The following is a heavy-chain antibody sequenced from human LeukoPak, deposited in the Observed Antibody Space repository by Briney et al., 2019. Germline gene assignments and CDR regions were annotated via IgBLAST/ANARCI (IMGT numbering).Heavy chain of an antibody. CDR2: ISGSGGST. D-gene: IGHD6-13*01. J-gene: IGHJ1*01. V-gene: IGHV3-23*01. CDR3: AKGIAAARIPEYFQH. CDR1: GFTFSSYA. Sequence: GGSLRLSCAASGFTFSSYAMSWVRQAPGKGLEWVSAISGSGGSTYYADSVKGRFNISRDNSKNTLYLQMNSLRAEDTAVYYCAKGIAAARIPEYFQHWRQGTLVRVSS.